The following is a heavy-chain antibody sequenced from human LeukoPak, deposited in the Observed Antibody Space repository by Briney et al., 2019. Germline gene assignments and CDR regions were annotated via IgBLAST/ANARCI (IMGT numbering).Heavy chain of an antibody. J-gene: IGHJ4*02. D-gene: IGHD6-6*01. CDR1: GFTFSSYS. V-gene: IGHV3-48*01. Sequence: GGSLRLSCAASGFTFSSYSMNWVRQAPGKGLEWVSYISSSSSTIYYADSVKGRFTISRDNAKNSLYLQMNSLRAEDTAVYYCARDGRYSSSLYFDYWGREPWSPSPQ. CDR3: ARDGRYSSSLYFDY. CDR2: ISSSSSTI.